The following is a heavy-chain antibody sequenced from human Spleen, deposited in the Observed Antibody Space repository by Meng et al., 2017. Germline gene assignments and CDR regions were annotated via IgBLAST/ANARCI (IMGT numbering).Heavy chain of an antibody. CDR3: ARGLGYCTNGVCYPPLYGMDV. V-gene: IGHV4-38-2*02. Sequence: SETLSLTCTVSAYSISSGYYWGWIRQPPGKGLEWIGSIYHSGSTYCNPSLKSRVTISVDTSKNQFSLKLSSVTAADTAVYYCARGLGYCTNGVCYPPLYGMDVWGQGTTVTVSS. CDR1: AYSISSGYY. D-gene: IGHD2-8*01. J-gene: IGHJ6*02. CDR2: IYHSGST.